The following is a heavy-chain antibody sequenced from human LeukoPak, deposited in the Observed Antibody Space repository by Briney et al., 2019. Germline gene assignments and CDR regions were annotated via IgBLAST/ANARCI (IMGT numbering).Heavy chain of an antibody. Sequence: SETLSLTCTVSGGSISSSSYYWGWIRQPPGKGLEWIGSIYYSGSTYHNPSLKSRVTISVDTSKNQFSLKLNSVPAADTAVYYCARHAYCGGDCFWFDPWGQGTLVTVSS. V-gene: IGHV4-39*01. CDR2: IYYSGST. CDR3: ARHAYCGGDCFWFDP. D-gene: IGHD2-21*02. CDR1: GGSISSSSYY. J-gene: IGHJ5*02.